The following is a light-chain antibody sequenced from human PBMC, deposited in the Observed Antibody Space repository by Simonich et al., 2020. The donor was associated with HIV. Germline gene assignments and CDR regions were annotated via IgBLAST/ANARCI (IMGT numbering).Light chain of an antibody. CDR2: EGS. V-gene: IGLV2-23*01. CDR3: CSYAGSSTWM. Sequence: QSALTPPASVSGSPGQSTTISCTGTSRDFGTYNLVSWYHHHPGEAPKLIIYEGSKRPSGVSHRLSGSKSGNTASLTISGLQAEDEADYYCCSYAGSSTWMFGGGTKLTVL. J-gene: IGLJ3*02. CDR1: SRDFGTYNL.